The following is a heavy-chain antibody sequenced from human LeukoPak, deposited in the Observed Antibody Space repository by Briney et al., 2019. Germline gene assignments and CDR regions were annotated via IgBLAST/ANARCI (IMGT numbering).Heavy chain of an antibody. V-gene: IGHV3-23*01. CDR3: AKLTHDGYASGWYLIVDYFDY. Sequence: GGSLRLSCAASGFTFSSYAMSWVRQAPGKGLEWGSTISGSGGSTYSADSVKGRFTISRDNSKNTLYLQMNSLRAEDTAVYYCAKLTHDGYASGWYLIVDYFDYWGQGTLVTVAS. CDR1: GFTFSSYA. D-gene: IGHD6-19*01. CDR2: ISGSGGST. J-gene: IGHJ4*02.